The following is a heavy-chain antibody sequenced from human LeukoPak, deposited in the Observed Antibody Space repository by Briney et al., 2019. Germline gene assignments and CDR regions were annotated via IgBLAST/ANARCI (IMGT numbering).Heavy chain of an antibody. J-gene: IGHJ4*02. V-gene: IGHV1-18*01. D-gene: IGHD6-13*01. CDR2: ISAYNGNT. Sequence: ASVKVSCKASGYTFTSYGISWVRQAPGQGLEWMGWISAYNGNTNYAQKLQGRVTMTTDTSTSTAYMELRSLRSDDTAVYYCAKDLHSSYKARYFDYWGQGTLVTVSS. CDR3: AKDLHSSYKARYFDY. CDR1: GYTFTSYG.